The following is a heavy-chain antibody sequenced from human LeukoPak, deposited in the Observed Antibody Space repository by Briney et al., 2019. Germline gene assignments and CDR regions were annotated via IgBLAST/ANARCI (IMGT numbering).Heavy chain of an antibody. CDR2: IYYSGST. D-gene: IGHD4-11*01. J-gene: IGHJ6*02. CDR1: GGSISSYY. Sequence: TSETLSLTCTVSGGSISSYYWSWIRQPPGKGLEWIGYIYYSGSTNYNPSLKSRVTISVDTSKNQFPLKLSSVTAADTAVYYCARYSYYYGMDVWGQGTTVTVSS. V-gene: IGHV4-59*08. CDR3: ARYSYYYGMDV.